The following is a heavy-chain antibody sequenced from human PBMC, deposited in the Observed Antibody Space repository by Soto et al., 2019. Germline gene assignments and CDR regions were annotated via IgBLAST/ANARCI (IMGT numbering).Heavy chain of an antibody. CDR1: GGSFSGYY. Sequence: SETLSLTCAVYGGSFSGYYWSWIRQPPGKGLEWIGEINHSGSTNYNPSLKSRVTISVDTSKNQFSLKLSSVTAADTAVYYCARESHDYRYYYYYYMDVWGKGTTVTVSS. J-gene: IGHJ6*03. D-gene: IGHD4-4*01. V-gene: IGHV4-34*01. CDR2: INHSGST. CDR3: ARESHDYRYYYYYYMDV.